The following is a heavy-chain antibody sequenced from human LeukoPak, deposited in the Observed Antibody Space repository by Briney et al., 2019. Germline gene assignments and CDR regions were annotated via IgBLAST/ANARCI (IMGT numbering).Heavy chain of an antibody. CDR2: IYPGDSDT. CDR1: GYNFTTYW. CDR3: ARRTAYMEYFDL. J-gene: IGHJ2*01. D-gene: IGHD3-16*01. Sequence: GESLKISCEASGYNFTTYWIGWVRQMPGKGLEWMGLIYPGDSDTRYRPSFLGQVTISADRSFSTAYLQWSSLKASDAAIYYCARRTAYMEYFDLWGRGTLVTVSS. V-gene: IGHV5-51*01.